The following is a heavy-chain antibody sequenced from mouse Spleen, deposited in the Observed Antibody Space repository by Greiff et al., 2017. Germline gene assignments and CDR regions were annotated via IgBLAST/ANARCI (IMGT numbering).Heavy chain of an antibody. D-gene: IGHD1-1*02. CDR2: ISSGGGNT. Sequence: EVQVVESGGGLVKLGGSLKLSCAASGFTFSSYAMSWVRQTPEKRLEWVATISSGGGNTYYPDSVKGRFTISRDNAKNTLYLQMSSLKSEDTAMYYCARLCGNYFDYWGQGTTLTVSS. CDR1: GFTFSSYA. J-gene: IGHJ2*01. V-gene: IGHV5-9-3*01. CDR3: ARLCGNYFDY.